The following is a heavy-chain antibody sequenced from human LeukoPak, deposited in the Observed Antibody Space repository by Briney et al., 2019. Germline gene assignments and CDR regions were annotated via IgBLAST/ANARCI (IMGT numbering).Heavy chain of an antibody. Sequence: GGSLRLSCAASGFTFSSYSMDWVRQAPGKGLEWVSSISSSSSYIYYADSVKGRFTISRDNAKNSLYLQMNSLRAEDTAVYYCARDPPATGTTGFHYWGQGSLVSVSS. CDR3: ARDPPATGTTGFHY. CDR1: GFTFSSYS. V-gene: IGHV3-21*01. D-gene: IGHD1-1*01. CDR2: ISSSSSYI. J-gene: IGHJ4*02.